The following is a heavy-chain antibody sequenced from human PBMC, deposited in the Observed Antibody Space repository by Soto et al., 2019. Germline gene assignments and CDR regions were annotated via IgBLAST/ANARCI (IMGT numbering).Heavy chain of an antibody. CDR1: GGSISSYY. CDR3: ARDVYDFWSGRSYGMDV. J-gene: IGHJ6*02. Sequence: SETLSLTCTVSGGSISSYYWSWIRQPPGKGLEWIGYIYYSGSTNYNPSLKSRVTISVDTSKNQFSLKLSSVTAADTAVYYCARDVYDFWSGRSYGMDVWGQGTTVTVSS. V-gene: IGHV4-59*01. D-gene: IGHD3-3*01. CDR2: IYYSGST.